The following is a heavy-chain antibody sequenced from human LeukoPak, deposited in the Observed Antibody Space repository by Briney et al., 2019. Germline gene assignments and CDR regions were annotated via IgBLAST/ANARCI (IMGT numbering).Heavy chain of an antibody. V-gene: IGHV3-23*01. CDR3: AKGGYYYDSGSHPPHWFDP. CDR2: ISGSGDYT. J-gene: IGHJ5*02. CDR1: GFTFSSHA. D-gene: IGHD3-10*01. Sequence: GGSLRLSCVGSGFTFSSHAMSWVRQAPGKGLEWVSGISGSGDYTYYVDSVKGRFTVSRDNSKNTMYLQMNSLRDEDTAVYSCAKGGYYYDSGSHPPHWFDPWGQGTQVTVSS.